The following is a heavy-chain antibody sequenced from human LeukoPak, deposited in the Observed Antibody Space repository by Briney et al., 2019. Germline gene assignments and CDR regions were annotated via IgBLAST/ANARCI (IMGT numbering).Heavy chain of an antibody. D-gene: IGHD3-10*01. Sequence: GESLEISCQGSGYSFTSYWIGWVRQLPGKGLEWMGIIYPGDSDTRYSPSFQGQVTISADKSISTAYLQWSSLKASDTAMYYCARRDYYGSGSYPVLDYWGQGTLVTVSS. V-gene: IGHV5-51*01. CDR3: ARRDYYGSGSYPVLDY. CDR2: IYPGDSDT. J-gene: IGHJ4*02. CDR1: GYSFTSYW.